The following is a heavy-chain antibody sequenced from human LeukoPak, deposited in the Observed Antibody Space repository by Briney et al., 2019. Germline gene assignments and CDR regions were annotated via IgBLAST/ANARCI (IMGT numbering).Heavy chain of an antibody. J-gene: IGHJ5*02. D-gene: IGHD1-26*01. CDR3: AKGRGAPDWFDP. Sequence: SETLSLTCAVYGGSFSGYYWSWIRQPPGKGLEWIGEINHSGSTNYNPSLKSRVTISVDTSKNQFSLKLSSVTAADTAVYYCAKGRGAPDWFDPWGQGTLVTVSS. V-gene: IGHV4-34*01. CDR2: INHSGST. CDR1: GGSFSGYY.